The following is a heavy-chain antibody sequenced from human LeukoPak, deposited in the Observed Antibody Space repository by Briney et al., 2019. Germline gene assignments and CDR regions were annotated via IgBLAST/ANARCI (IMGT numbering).Heavy chain of an antibody. CDR2: IYPGDSDT. CDR1: GYSFTSYW. J-gene: IGHJ4*02. Sequence: GESLKISCKGSGYSFTSYWIGWVRQMPGKGLEWMGIIYPGDSDTRYSPSFQGQVTISADKSIGTAYLQWSSLKASDTAMYYCATLGYCSGGSCYPDYWGQGTLVPVSS. D-gene: IGHD2-15*01. V-gene: IGHV5-51*01. CDR3: ATLGYCSGGSCYPDY.